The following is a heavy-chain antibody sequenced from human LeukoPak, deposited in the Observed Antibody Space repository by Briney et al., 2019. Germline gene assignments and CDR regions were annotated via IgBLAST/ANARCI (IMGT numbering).Heavy chain of an antibody. J-gene: IGHJ4*02. V-gene: IGHV4-39*07. CDR2: IFYTAKT. CDR3: ARIFDS. Sequence: SETLSLAFTVSGDSITTSDYYWGWIRQSPEKGLEWIGEIFYTAKTHYNPSLKTRDTISLSPSCLRFSLRLTSVTAADTAVSYRARIFDSWGQGTLVSASS. CDR1: GDSITTSDYY.